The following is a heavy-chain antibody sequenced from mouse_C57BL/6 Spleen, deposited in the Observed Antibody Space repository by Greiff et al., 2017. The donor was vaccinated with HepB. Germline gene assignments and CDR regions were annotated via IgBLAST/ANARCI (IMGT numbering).Heavy chain of an antibody. CDR3: ARGSSGYEDY. D-gene: IGHD3-2*02. V-gene: IGHV1-64*01. J-gene: IGHJ2*01. CDR1: GYTFTSYW. Sequence: QVQLQQPGAELVKPGASVKLSCKASGYTFTSYWFHWLTQRPGQGLEWIGMFHTNSGRTNYNETFKSKATLTADKSSSTAYMQLSSLTSEDSAVYYCARGSSGYEDYWGQGTTLTVSS. CDR2: FHTNSGRT.